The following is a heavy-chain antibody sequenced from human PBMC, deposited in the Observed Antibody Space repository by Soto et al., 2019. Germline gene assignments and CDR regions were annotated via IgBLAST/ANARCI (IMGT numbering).Heavy chain of an antibody. D-gene: IGHD2-21*01. CDR3: ARRDCGSGTNCEFGAPAFAY. CDR1: GFTFSNYD. Sequence: EVQLLESGGGLVQPGGSLRLSWAASGFTFSNYDMSWVRQAPGKGLEWVSSISNSGSSTYYADSVKGRFTISSDNPKITSYRQMSRLSAADTAVYHCARRDCGSGTNCEFGAPAFAYWGQGNLVTVTS. CDR2: ISNSGSST. J-gene: IGHJ4*02. V-gene: IGHV3-23*01.